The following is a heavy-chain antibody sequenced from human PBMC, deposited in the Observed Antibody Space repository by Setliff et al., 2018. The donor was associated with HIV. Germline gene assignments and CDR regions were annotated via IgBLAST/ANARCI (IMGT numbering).Heavy chain of an antibody. CDR3: AKQLSPHFYYYMDV. CDR1: GFTLSSYW. CDR2: INSDGSST. Sequence: GGSLRLSCEASGFTLSSYWMHWVRQVPGKGLVWVSRINSDGSSTSYADSVTGRFTISRDNARNTVYLQLNSLRVEDTAVYYCAKQLSPHFYYYMDVWGNGTKVTVSS. D-gene: IGHD3-3*02. J-gene: IGHJ6*03. V-gene: IGHV3-74*01.